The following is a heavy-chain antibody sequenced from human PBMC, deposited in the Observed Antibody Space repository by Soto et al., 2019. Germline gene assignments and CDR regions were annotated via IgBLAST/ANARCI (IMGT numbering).Heavy chain of an antibody. D-gene: IGHD2-21*02. J-gene: IGHJ5*02. V-gene: IGHV4-30-2*03. Sequence: SETLSLTCAVSGGSISSGGYSWSWIRQPPGKGLEWIGYIYNSGSTYYNPSLKSRVTVSVDTSKNQFSLKLSSVTAADTAVYYCARHPSDFWFDPWGQGTLVTVSS. CDR3: ARHPSDFWFDP. CDR1: GGSISSGGYS. CDR2: IYNSGST.